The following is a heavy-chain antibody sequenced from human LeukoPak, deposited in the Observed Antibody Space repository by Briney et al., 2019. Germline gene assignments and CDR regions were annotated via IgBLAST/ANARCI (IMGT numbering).Heavy chain of an antibody. J-gene: IGHJ4*02. CDR2: INSDGRST. CDR3: ARNSNGMSN. V-gene: IGHV3-74*01. CDR1: GFTFTNYG. Sequence: PGGSLRLSCVASGFTFTNYGMMWVRQAPGKGLVWVSYINSDGRSTTYADSAKGRFTISRDNAKNTLYLQMSSLRAEDTAMYYFARNSNGMSNWGQGTLVIVSS. D-gene: IGHD2-8*01.